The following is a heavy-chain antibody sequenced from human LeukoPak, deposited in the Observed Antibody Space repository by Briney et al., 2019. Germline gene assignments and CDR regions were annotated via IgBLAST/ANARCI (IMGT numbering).Heavy chain of an antibody. Sequence: GGSLRLSCAASGFTFSRYWMTWVRQAPGKGLEWVANIKEDGSEKYYGDSVKGRFTISRDNAKNSLYLQMNSLRAEDTAVYYCARLNYYDNKGPDAFDIWGQGTMVTVSS. CDR2: IKEDGSEK. V-gene: IGHV3-7*01. D-gene: IGHD3-22*01. CDR1: GFTFSRYW. J-gene: IGHJ3*02. CDR3: ARLNYYDNKGPDAFDI.